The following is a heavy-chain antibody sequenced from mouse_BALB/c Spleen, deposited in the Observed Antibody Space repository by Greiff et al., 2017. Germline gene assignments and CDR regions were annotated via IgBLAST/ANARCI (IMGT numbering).Heavy chain of an antibody. J-gene: IGHJ3*01. CDR3: TRSLYYYGSSSWFAY. Sequence: VQLQQPGAELVKPGASVKLSCKASGYTFTSYYMYWVKQRPGQGLEWIGGINPSNGGTNFNEKFKSKATLTVDKSSSTAYMQLSSLTSEDSAVYYCTRSLYYYGSSSWFAYWGQGTLVTVSA. V-gene: IGHV1S81*02. D-gene: IGHD1-1*01. CDR1: GYTFTSYY. CDR2: INPSNGGT.